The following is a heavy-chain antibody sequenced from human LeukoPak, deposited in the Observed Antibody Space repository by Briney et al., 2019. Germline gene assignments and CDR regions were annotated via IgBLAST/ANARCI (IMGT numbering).Heavy chain of an antibody. CDR2: IYSGGST. Sequence: GRSLRLSCAASGLTVSYNYMSWVRQAPGKGLEWVSLIYSGGSTRHADSVKGRFTISRDNSKNTLYLQMNSLRVEDTAVYYCARGPTVTAPGHWGQGTVVTVCS. V-gene: IGHV3-53*01. CDR1: GLTVSYNY. J-gene: IGHJ4*02. CDR3: ARGPTVTAPGH.